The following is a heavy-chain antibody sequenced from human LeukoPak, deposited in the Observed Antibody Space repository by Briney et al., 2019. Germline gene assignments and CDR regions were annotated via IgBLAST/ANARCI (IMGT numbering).Heavy chain of an antibody. Sequence: PGRSLRLSCAASGFTFSSYAMHWVRQAPGKGLERVAVIWYDGSKKYYTDSVKGRFTISRDNSKNTLYLQMNSLRVEDTAVYYCARDHSTTVYYFDYWGQGTLVTVSS. V-gene: IGHV3-33*01. CDR1: GFTFSSYA. CDR2: IWYDGSKK. J-gene: IGHJ4*02. CDR3: ARDHSTTVYYFDY. D-gene: IGHD4-17*01.